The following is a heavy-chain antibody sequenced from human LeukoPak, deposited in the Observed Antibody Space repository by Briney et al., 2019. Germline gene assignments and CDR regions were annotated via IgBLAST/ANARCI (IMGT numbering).Heavy chain of an antibody. D-gene: IGHD3-22*01. CDR1: GGSFSGYY. V-gene: IGHV4-34*01. J-gene: IGHJ4*02. CDR2: INHSGST. Sequence: PSETLSLTCAVYGGSFSGYYWSWIRQLPGKGLEWIGEINHSGSTNYNPSLKSRVTISVDTSKNQFSLKLSSVTAADTAVYYCARKDDSSGPYFDYWGQGTLVTVSS. CDR3: ARKDDSSGPYFDY.